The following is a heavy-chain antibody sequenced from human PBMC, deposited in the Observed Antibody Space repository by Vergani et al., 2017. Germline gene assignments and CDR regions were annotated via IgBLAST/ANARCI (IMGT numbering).Heavy chain of an antibody. V-gene: IGHV4-59*13. J-gene: IGHJ6*02. CDR1: GGPFNTYY. Sequence: QVQLEESGPGLVKPSETLSLTCTVSGGPFNTYYWSWIRQSPGKGLEWIGYIYSTGSTNYNPSLNSRVTMSVDTSKNQFSLKLRSVTAADTAVYFCARVMYRDEASTGYRLEGRDIWGQGTTVTISS. D-gene: IGHD2-8*02. CDR2: IYSTGST. CDR3: ARVMYRDEASTGYRLEGRDI.